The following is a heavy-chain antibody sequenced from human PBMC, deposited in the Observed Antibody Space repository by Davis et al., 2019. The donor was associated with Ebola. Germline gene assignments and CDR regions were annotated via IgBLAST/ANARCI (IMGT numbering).Heavy chain of an antibody. CDR3: ARVGDSSSWVVDY. CDR2: ISSSGSTI. J-gene: IGHJ4*02. V-gene: IGHV3-11*01. Sequence: GGSLRLSCAASGFTFSDYYMSWIRQAPGKGLEWVSYISSSGSTIYYADSVKGRFTISRDNSKNTLYLQMNSLRAEDTAVYYCARVGDSSSWVVDYWGQGTLVTVSS. CDR1: GFTFSDYY. D-gene: IGHD6-6*01.